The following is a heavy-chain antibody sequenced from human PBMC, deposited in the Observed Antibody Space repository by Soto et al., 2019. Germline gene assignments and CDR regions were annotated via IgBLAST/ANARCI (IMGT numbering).Heavy chain of an antibody. Sequence: QVQLVQSGAEVKKPGASVKVSCKASGYTFTSYGISWVRQAPEQGLEWMGWISAYNGNTNYAQKLQGRVTMTTDTSQSTAYMELRSLRSDDTAVYSCASSAVVATTLDYWGQGTLVTVSS. CDR3: ASSAVVATTLDY. V-gene: IGHV1-18*01. D-gene: IGHD5-12*01. CDR2: ISAYNGNT. J-gene: IGHJ4*02. CDR1: GYTFTSYG.